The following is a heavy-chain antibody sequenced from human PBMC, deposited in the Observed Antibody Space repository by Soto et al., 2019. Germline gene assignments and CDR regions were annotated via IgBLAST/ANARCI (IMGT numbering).Heavy chain of an antibody. V-gene: IGHV1-18*01. Sequence: QVHLMQSGAEVKSPGASVRVSCKASGYTFSSYGVSWVRQAPGQVLEFMGWISVYNGHTNYAQKFQGRVTMTTDTSTSTAYKAMRSLRSADTAVYFCARCDFGDYVPTLDHWGQGTLGTVSA. CDR3: ARCDFGDYVPTLDH. J-gene: IGHJ4*02. CDR1: GYTFSSYG. D-gene: IGHD4-17*01. CDR2: ISVYNGHT.